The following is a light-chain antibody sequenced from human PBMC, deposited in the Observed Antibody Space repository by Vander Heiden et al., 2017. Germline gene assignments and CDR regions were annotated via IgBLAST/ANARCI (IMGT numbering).Light chain of an antibody. CDR3: QQYSSYWT. CDR2: KAS. Sequence: DIQMTTSPSTLSASVGDRVTISCRASQSISSWLAWYQQKPGKATKLLINKASSLESGVPSRFSGSASGTEFTLTISSLQPDDFATYYCQQYSSYWTFGQGTKVEIK. V-gene: IGKV1-5*03. J-gene: IGKJ1*01. CDR1: QSISSW.